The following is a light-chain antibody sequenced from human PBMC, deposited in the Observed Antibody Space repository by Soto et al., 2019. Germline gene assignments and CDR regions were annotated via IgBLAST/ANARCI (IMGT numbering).Light chain of an antibody. CDR1: QSISNY. CDR2: AAS. V-gene: IGKV1-39*01. J-gene: IGKJ1*01. Sequence: DLQITQSPSSLSASVGYTATITFGASQSISNYLNWYQQKPGKAPKLLIYAASSLRSGVPSRFSGSRFGTDFTLTISSLQTEDFATYYCKQSFSTPRTFGKGTKVDIK. CDR3: KQSFSTPRT.